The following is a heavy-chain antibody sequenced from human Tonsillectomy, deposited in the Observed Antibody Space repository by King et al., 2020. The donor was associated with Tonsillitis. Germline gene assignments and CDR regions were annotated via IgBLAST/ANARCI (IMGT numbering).Heavy chain of an antibody. V-gene: IGHV1-2*02. CDR2: INPYSGDT. CDR3: ARGRYCSGGSCYSHFDY. Sequence: QLVQSGAGVKKPGASVKVSCKASGYSFTGYYIHWVRQAPGQGLEWMGWINPYSGDTNYAQNFQGGVTMTRDTSISTAYMELSRLTSDDSAVYYCARGRYCSGGSCYSHFDYWGQGTQVTVSS. CDR1: GYSFTGYY. D-gene: IGHD2-15*01. J-gene: IGHJ4*02.